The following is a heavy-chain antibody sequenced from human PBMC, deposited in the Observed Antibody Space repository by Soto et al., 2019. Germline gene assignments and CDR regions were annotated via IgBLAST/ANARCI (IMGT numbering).Heavy chain of an antibody. V-gene: IGHV3-15*01. CDR3: TTAHRTYYDILTGYYSPNYFDY. Sequence: EVQLVESGGGLVKPGGSLRLSFAASGFTFSNAWMSWVRQAPGKGLEWVGRIKSKTDGGTTDYAAPVKGRFTISRDDSKNTLYLQMNSLKTEDTAVYYCTTAHRTYYDILTGYYSPNYFDYWGQGTLVTVSS. CDR1: GFTFSNAW. CDR2: IKSKTDGGTT. J-gene: IGHJ4*02. D-gene: IGHD3-9*01.